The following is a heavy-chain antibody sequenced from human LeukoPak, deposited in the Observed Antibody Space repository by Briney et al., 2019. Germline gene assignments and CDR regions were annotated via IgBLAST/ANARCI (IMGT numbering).Heavy chain of an antibody. V-gene: IGHV4-34*01. CDR1: GGSFSGYY. CDR3: ARGGPGIALY. D-gene: IGHD6-13*01. CDR2: INHSGST. J-gene: IGHJ4*02. Sequence: SETLSLTCAVYGGSFSGYYWSWIRQPPGKGLEWIGEINHSGSTNYNPSLKSRVTISVDTSKNQFSLKPSSVTAADTAVYYCARGGPGIALYWGQGTLVTVSS.